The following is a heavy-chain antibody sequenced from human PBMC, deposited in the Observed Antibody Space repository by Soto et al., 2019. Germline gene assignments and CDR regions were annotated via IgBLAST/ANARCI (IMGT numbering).Heavy chain of an antibody. CDR1: GFSLNTRLVG. CDR2: IYWAAIA. D-gene: IGHD3-10*01. J-gene: IGHJ5*02. CDR3: ARSFSRDVSGTNYFDP. V-gene: IGHV2-5*02. Sequence: QITLKESGPTLVKPTQTLTLTCTFSGFSLNTRLVGVGWIRQPPGTALEWLALIYWAAIARYSPSLKNTLTITKDPPKDQVVLTMTDMVPMHTATYYCARSFSRDVSGTNYFDPWGQGALVSFSS.